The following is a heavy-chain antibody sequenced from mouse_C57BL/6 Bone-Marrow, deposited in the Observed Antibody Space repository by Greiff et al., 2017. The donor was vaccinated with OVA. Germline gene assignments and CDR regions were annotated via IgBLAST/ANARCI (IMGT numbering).Heavy chain of an antibody. CDR1: GYTFTSYG. CDR2: IYPRSGNT. D-gene: IGHD1-1*01. J-gene: IGHJ4*01. Sequence: QVQLQQSGAELARPGASVKLSCKASGYTFTSYGISWVKQRTGQGLEWIGEIYPRSGNTYYNEKFKGQATLTADKSSSTAYMELRSLTSEDSAVYFCARYNYGSRRGKDYWGQGTTVTVSS. CDR3: ARYNYGSRRGKDY. V-gene: IGHV1-81*01.